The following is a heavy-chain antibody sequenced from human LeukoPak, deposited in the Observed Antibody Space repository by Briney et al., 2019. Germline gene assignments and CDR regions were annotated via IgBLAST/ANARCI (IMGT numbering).Heavy chain of an antibody. CDR2: INWNGGST. CDR1: GFTFDDYG. V-gene: IGHV3-20*04. J-gene: IGHJ4*02. CDR3: ARSEERYCSSTSCHLIDY. D-gene: IGHD2-2*01. Sequence: GGSLRLSCAGSGFTFDDYGMSWVRQAPGKGLEWVSGINWNGGSTGYADSVKGRFTISRDNAKNSLYLQMNSLRAEDTALYYCARSEERYCSSTSCHLIDYWGQGTLVTVSS.